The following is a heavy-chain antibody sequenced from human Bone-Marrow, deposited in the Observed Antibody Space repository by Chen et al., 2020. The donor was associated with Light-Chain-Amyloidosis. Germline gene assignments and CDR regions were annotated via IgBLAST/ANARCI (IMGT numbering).Heavy chain of an antibody. J-gene: IGHJ4*02. CDR2: INHSGST. Sequence: QVQLQQWGAGLLKPSETLSLTCAVYGGSFSGYYWSWIRQPPGKGLEWIGEINHSGSTNYNPSLKSRVTISVDTSKNQFSLKLSSVTAADTAVYYCAIDAHSSSWYAPPGDYWGQGTLVTVSS. V-gene: IGHV4-34*01. CDR3: AIDAHSSSWYAPPGDY. D-gene: IGHD6-13*01. CDR1: GGSFSGYY.